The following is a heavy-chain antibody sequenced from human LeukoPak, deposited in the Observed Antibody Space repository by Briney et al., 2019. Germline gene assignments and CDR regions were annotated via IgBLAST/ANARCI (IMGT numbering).Heavy chain of an antibody. CDR2: IYYSGST. J-gene: IGHJ5*02. Sequence: PSETLSLTCTVSGGSISSSSYYWGWIRQPPGKGLEWIGSIYYSGSTYYNPSLKSRVTISVDTSKNQFSLKLSSVTAADTAVYYCARHLTETYYYGSGGKLYNWFDPWGQGTPVTVSS. CDR1: GGSISSSSYY. D-gene: IGHD3-10*01. V-gene: IGHV4-39*01. CDR3: ARHLTETYYYGSGGKLYNWFDP.